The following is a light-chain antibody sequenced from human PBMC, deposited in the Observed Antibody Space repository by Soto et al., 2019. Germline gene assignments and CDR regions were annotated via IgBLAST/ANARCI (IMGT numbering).Light chain of an antibody. J-gene: IGKJ1*01. CDR2: DAS. CDR3: QQYKSFWT. Sequence: DIKMNQSLSILSASLGDRVTITCRSSQTITNWLAWYQQKPGKAPRLLIYDASSLESWVPSRFSGSGSGTEFTLTISSLQSEDFATYYCQQYKSFWTFGQGSNVDIK. CDR1: QTITNW. V-gene: IGKV1-5*01.